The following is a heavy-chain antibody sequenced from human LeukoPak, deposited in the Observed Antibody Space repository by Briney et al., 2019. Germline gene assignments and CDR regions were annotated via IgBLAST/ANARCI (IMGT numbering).Heavy chain of an antibody. D-gene: IGHD5-12*01. CDR1: GFTFSSYD. J-gene: IGHJ4*02. Sequence: GGSLRLSCAASGFTFSSYDMHWVRQGIGKGLEWVSGIGADGDTYYPGSLKGRFTISRENAKNSLYLQMNSLRAGDTAVYYCARVGLSGYDYHGDYWGQGTLVTVSS. CDR2: IGADGDT. CDR3: ARVGLSGYDYHGDY. V-gene: IGHV3-13*01.